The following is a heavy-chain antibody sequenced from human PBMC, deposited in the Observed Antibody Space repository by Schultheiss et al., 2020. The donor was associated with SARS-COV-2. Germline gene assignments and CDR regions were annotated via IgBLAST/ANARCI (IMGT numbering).Heavy chain of an antibody. V-gene: IGHV3-53*01. J-gene: IGHJ6*02. D-gene: IGHD5-12*01. CDR3: ARGGLRSRYGMDV. CDR2: IYSGGST. CDR1: GFTVSSNY. Sequence: GGSLRLSCAASGFTVSSNYMSWVRQAPGKGLEWVSVIYSGGSTYYADSVKGRFTISRDNSKNTLYLQMNSLRAEDTAVYYCARGGLRSRYGMDVWGQGTTVTVSS.